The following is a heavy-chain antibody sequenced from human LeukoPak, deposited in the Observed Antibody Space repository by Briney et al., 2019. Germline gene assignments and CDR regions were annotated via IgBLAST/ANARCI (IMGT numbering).Heavy chain of an antibody. Sequence: PSETLSLTCTVSGGSISSGGYYWSWIRQPPGKGLEWIGYIYHSGSTYYNPSLKSRVTISVDRSKNQFSLKLSSVTAADTTVYYCARGIGQYSSSSWYFDYWGQGTLVTVSS. V-gene: IGHV4-30-2*01. J-gene: IGHJ4*02. CDR3: ARGIGQYSSSSWYFDY. CDR2: IYHSGST. D-gene: IGHD6-6*01. CDR1: GGSISSGGYY.